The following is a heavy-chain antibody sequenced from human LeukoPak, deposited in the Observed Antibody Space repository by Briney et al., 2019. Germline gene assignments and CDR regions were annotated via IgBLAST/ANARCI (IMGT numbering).Heavy chain of an antibody. J-gene: IGHJ4*02. D-gene: IGHD3-3*01. CDR1: EFVFSSFW. CDR2: IKSDGSQK. CDR3: TRVFGGYDVSDY. V-gene: IGHV3-7*03. Sequence: PGGSLRLSCAASEFVFSSFWMSWVRQAPGKGLEWVANIKSDGSQKYYVDSVEGRFTISRDNAKNSLYLQMDSLRVDDTAVYYCTRVFGGYDVSDYWGQGTLVTVSS.